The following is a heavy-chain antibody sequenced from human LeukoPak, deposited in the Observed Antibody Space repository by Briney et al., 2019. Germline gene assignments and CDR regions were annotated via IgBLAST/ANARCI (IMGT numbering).Heavy chain of an antibody. CDR1: GFTFSSYG. CDR2: IRYDGGNE. Sequence: GGSLRLSCAASGFTFSSYGMHWVRQAPGKGLEWVSFIRYDGGNEYYADSVRGRFTISRDNSKNMVYLQMNSLSAEDTAVYYCAKGPNYDILTGWRKTYNGFDVWGQGTMVTVSS. J-gene: IGHJ3*01. CDR3: AKGPNYDILTGWRKTYNGFDV. D-gene: IGHD3-9*01. V-gene: IGHV3-30*02.